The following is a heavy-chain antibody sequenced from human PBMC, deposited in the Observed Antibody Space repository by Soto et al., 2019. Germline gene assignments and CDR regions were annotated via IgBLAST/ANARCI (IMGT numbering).Heavy chain of an antibody. CDR2: ISSGSAYI. D-gene: IGHD1-26*01. J-gene: IGHJ5*02. CDR3: ARDQGGSYDSWFDP. CDR1: TFSMYS. V-gene: IGHV3-21*06. Sequence: EVQVEESGGGLVKPGGSLRLSCTFTFSMYSMNWVRQAPGKGLEWVASISSGSAYIKYAESVKGRFTISRDNAKNSLHLQMNSLRAEDTVIYHCARDQGGSYDSWFDPWGQGTLVTVSS.